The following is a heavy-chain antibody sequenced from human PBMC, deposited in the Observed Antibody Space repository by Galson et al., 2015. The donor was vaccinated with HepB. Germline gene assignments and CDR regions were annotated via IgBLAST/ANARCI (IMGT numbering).Heavy chain of an antibody. Sequence: TLSLTCTVSGGSINSGGFYWNWIRQHPGKGLGGIGYTFYSGGTYYNPSLKSRVTISVDTSKNQFSLELTSVTAADTAVYYCARDFCSSTSCYYGMDVWGQGTTVTVSS. V-gene: IGHV4-31*03. CDR3: ARDFCSSTSCYYGMDV. CDR2: TFYSGGT. CDR1: GGSINSGGFY. D-gene: IGHD2-2*01. J-gene: IGHJ6*02.